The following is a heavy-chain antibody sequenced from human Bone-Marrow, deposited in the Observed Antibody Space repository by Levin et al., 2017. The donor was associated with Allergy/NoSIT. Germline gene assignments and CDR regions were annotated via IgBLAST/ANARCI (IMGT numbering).Heavy chain of an antibody. V-gene: IGHV3-30*18. CDR2: ISNDGNKK. CDR1: RITFSTYA. Sequence: GGSLRLSCAASRITFSTYAMHWVRQAPGRGLEWVSLISNDGNKKYYSDSVKARFTISRDNSGATLYLQMNSLRAEDSAVYYCVKGAPKYNYYLYYGLDVWGQGTTVTVSS. D-gene: IGHD1-1*01. J-gene: IGHJ6*02. CDR3: VKGAPKYNYYLYYGLDV.